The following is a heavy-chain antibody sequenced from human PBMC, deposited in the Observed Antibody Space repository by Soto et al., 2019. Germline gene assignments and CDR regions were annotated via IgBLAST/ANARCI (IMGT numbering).Heavy chain of an antibody. D-gene: IGHD5-12*01. CDR2: IYYSGST. CDR3: AAGVELATIFDY. CDR1: GDSISTYY. J-gene: IGHJ4*02. Sequence: SEALSLTCTVSGDSISTYYCNWIRQPPGKGLEWIGYIYYSGSTNYNPSLKSRVTISVDTSKSQFSLRLSSVAAADTAVYYCAAGVELATIFDYWGQGTMVTVSS. V-gene: IGHV4-59*01.